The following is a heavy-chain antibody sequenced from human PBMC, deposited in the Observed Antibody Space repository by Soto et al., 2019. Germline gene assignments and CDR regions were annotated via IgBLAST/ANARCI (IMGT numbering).Heavy chain of an antibody. V-gene: IGHV3-30*03. CDR3: RVGVAD. Sequence: QVQLVASGGGVVQPGRSLRLSCAASGFNFSAYGMHWVRQAPGTGLELVALLSFDASKKYYADSVKGRFTISRDTSSNTLYLQMNSLRVEDTAVYYCRVGVADWGQGTRVTVAS. CDR1: GFNFSAYG. D-gene: IGHD1-26*01. J-gene: IGHJ4*02. CDR2: LSFDASKK.